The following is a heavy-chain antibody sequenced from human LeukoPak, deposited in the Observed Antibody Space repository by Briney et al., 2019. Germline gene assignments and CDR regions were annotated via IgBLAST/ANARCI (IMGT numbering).Heavy chain of an antibody. CDR3: ARDGYYFDY. V-gene: IGHV3-7*01. D-gene: IGHD6-13*01. Sequence: GGSLRLSCAASGLTLRRYCMSWVGQAPGKALEWVANIKQDGSEKYYVDSVKGRFTISRDNAKNSLYLQMNSLRAEDTAVYYCARDGYYFDYWGQGTLVTVSS. J-gene: IGHJ4*02. CDR1: GLTLRRYC. CDR2: IKQDGSEK.